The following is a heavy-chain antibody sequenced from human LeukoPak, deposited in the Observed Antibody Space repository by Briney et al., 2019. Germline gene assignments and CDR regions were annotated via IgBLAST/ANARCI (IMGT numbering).Heavy chain of an antibody. CDR3: AKGTTVTMNWFDP. V-gene: IGHV3-30*18. CDR2: ISYDGSNK. CDR1: GFTFSSYG. D-gene: IGHD4-17*01. Sequence: GGSLSLSCAASGFTFSSYGMHWVRQAPGKGLEWVAVISYDGSNKYYADSVKGRFTISRDNSKNTLYLQMNSLRAEDTAVYYCAKGTTVTMNWFDPWGQGTLVTVSS. J-gene: IGHJ5*02.